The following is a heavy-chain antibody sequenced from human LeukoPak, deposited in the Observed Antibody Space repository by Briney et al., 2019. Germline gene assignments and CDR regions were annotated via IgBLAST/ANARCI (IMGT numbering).Heavy chain of an antibody. D-gene: IGHD3-10*01. CDR1: CRSLTISY. CDR2: INHSGSS. J-gene: IGHJ4*01. V-gene: IGHV4-34*03. Sequence: PSETLSLTCAVYCRSLTISYCGSVRQPPGKGLEWIGEINHSGSSNYNPTLKSQVTISVDTSKNQFSLKLTSLTAADTAVYYWLEGMSVLYRSGSYVFDQWPEGTLVTVSS. CDR3: LEGMSVLYRSGSYVFDQ.